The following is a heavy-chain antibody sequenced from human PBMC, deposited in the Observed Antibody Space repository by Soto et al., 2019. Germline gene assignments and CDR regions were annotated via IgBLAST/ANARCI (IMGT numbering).Heavy chain of an antibody. Sequence: GGSLRLSCVASGFTFNDYWMHWVRQAPGKGLVWVSCISSDGRSTRYADSVKGRFTISRDDAKNSLYLQMNSLRVEDTGVYYCARDLGVALATLTLDSWGQGTLVTVSS. CDR3: ARDLGVALATLTLDS. V-gene: IGHV3-74*01. J-gene: IGHJ4*02. CDR2: ISSDGRST. D-gene: IGHD2-15*01. CDR1: GFTFNDYW.